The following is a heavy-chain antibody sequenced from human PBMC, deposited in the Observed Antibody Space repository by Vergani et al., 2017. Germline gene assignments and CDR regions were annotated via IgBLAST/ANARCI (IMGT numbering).Heavy chain of an antibody. J-gene: IGHJ6*02. V-gene: IGHV1-69*08. CDR3: ARDTWTYIAAAHPGSYYYYGMDV. CDR2: IIPILGIA. D-gene: IGHD6-13*01. CDR1: GGTFSSYT. Sequence: QVQLVQSGAEVKKPGSSVKVSCKASGGTFSSYTISWVRQAPGQGLEWMGRIIPILGIANYAQKFQGRVTITADKSTSTAYMELSSLRSEDTAVYYCARDTWTYIAAAHPGSYYYYGMDVWGQGTTVTVSS.